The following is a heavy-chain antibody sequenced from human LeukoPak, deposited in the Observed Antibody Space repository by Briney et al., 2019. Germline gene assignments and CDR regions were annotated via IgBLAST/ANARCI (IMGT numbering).Heavy chain of an antibody. CDR1: GFTDRSNY. CDR2: IYSGGST. Sequence: GGSLRLSCATSGFTDRSNYMNWVRQTPGKGLQWVSIIYSGGSTYYADSVRGRFIISRDNAKNSLYLQMNSLRAEDTAVYYCARGREWELLYWGQGTLVTVSS. J-gene: IGHJ4*02. D-gene: IGHD1-26*01. CDR3: ARGREWELLY. V-gene: IGHV3-66*01.